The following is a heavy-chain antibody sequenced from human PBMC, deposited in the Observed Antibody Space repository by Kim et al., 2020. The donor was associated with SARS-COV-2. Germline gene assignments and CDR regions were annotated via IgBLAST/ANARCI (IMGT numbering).Heavy chain of an antibody. J-gene: IGHJ4*02. CDR3: ATDNLLSSGWYYFDY. D-gene: IGHD6-19*01. V-gene: IGHV6-1*01. Sequence: GSVKSRVTIKPDTSKNQFSLQLNSVTPEDTAVYYCATDNLLSSGWYYFDYWGQGTLVTVSS.